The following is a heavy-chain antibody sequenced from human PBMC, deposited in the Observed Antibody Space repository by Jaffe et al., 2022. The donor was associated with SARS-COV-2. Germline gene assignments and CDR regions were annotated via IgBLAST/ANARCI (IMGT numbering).Heavy chain of an antibody. Sequence: QVQLVESGGGVVQPGRSLRLSCAASGFTFSSYGMHWVRQAPGKGLEWVAVIWYDGSNKYYADSVKGRFTISRDNSKNTLYLQMNSLRAEDTAVYYCARESGYSYVPWRNDAGAFDIWGQGTMVTVSS. D-gene: IGHD5-18*01. CDR1: GFTFSSYG. CDR3: ARESGYSYVPWRNDAGAFDI. CDR2: IWYDGSNK. J-gene: IGHJ3*02. V-gene: IGHV3-33*01.